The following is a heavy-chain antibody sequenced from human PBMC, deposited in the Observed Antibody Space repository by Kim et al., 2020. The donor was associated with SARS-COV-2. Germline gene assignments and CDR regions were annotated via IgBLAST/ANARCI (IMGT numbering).Heavy chain of an antibody. CDR2: ISWNSGSI. Sequence: GGSLRLSCAASGFTFDDYAMHWVRQAPGKGLEWVSGISWNSGSIGYADSVKGRFTISRDNAKNSLYLQMNSLRAEDTALYYCAKDIGYSSRAGGYFDYWGQGTLVTVSS. J-gene: IGHJ4*02. CDR1: GFTFDDYA. V-gene: IGHV3-9*01. CDR3: AKDIGYSSRAGGYFDY. D-gene: IGHD6-13*01.